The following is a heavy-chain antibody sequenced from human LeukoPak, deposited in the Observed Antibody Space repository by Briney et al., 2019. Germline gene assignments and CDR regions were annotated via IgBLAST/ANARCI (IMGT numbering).Heavy chain of an antibody. Sequence: GGSLRLSCAASGINVSTNYMTWIRQAPGKGLEWVSLIYGGGAAYYGGSVRGRFIISRDNSKNTLFLQMNSLRAEDTAVYYCVSSTGQQLIPYDYWGQGTHVAVSS. CDR1: GINVSTNY. D-gene: IGHD6-13*01. CDR2: IYGGGAA. J-gene: IGHJ4*02. CDR3: VSSTGQQLIPYDY. V-gene: IGHV3-66*02.